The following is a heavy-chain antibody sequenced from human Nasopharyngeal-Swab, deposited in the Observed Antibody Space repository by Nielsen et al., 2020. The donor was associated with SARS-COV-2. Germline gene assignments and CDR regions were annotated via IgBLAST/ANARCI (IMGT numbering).Heavy chain of an antibody. V-gene: IGHV1-58*01. CDR2: MVVGSGDT. D-gene: IGHD5-12*01. CDR3: ATEGDSGYDSPFTS. J-gene: IGHJ5*02. CDR1: GVTFSSSA. Sequence: SVKVSCKPSGVTFSSSAVQWARQARGQRLEGRGWMVVGSGDTKYAQKFQERVTISRDMSTSSVYMELSSLRFDDTAVYYCATEGDSGYDSPFTSWGQGTLVTVSS.